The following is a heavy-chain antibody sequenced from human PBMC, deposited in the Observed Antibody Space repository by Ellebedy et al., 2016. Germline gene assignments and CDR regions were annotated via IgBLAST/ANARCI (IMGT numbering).Heavy chain of an antibody. CDR3: AKDSSGLLLPNTYYFDY. D-gene: IGHD3-22*01. CDR1: GFTFSSYA. V-gene: IGHV3-23*01. J-gene: IGHJ4*02. Sequence: GGSLRLSXAASGFTFSSYAMSWVRQAPGKGLEWVSAISGSGGSTYYADSVKGRFTISRDNSKNTLYLQMNSLRAEDTAVYYCAKDSSGLLLPNTYYFDYWGQGTLVTVSS. CDR2: ISGSGGST.